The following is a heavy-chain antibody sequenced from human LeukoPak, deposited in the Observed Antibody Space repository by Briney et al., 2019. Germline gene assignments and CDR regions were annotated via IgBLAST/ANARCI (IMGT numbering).Heavy chain of an antibody. CDR3: ARGQTYLWFGELLYGTGGAFDI. CDR2: ISSSGGTI. Sequence: GGSLRLSCAASGFTFSSYEMNWVRQAPGKGLEWVSYISSSGGTIYYADSVKGRFTISRDNAKNSLYLQMNSLRAEDTAVYYCARGQTYLWFGELLYGTGGAFDIWGQGTMVTVSS. CDR1: GFTFSSYE. J-gene: IGHJ3*02. V-gene: IGHV3-48*03. D-gene: IGHD3-10*01.